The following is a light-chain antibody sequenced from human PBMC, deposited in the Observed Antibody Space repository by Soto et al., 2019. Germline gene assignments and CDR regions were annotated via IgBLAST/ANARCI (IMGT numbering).Light chain of an antibody. CDR2: SAS. CDR1: QSISTE. J-gene: IGKJ2*01. V-gene: IGKV3-15*01. CDR3: QQGHNWPLT. Sequence: EIVMTQSPATLSVSPGERATLSCRARQSISTELAWYQQKPGQPPRLLIYSASTRATGVPARFTGSGSGSEFTLTSSGLQSEDFAVYYCQQGHNWPLTVGQGTRLEI.